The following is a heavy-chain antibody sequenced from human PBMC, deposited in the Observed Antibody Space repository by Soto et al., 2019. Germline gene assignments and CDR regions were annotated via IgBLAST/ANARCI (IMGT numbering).Heavy chain of an antibody. J-gene: IGHJ5*02. Sequence: PSETLSLTCTVSGGSISSGGYYWSWIRQHPGKGLEWIGYIYYSGSTYYNTSLKNRVTISVDTSKNQFSLKLSSVTAADTAVYYCARAIFGVVIQGNWFDPWGQGTLVTVSS. V-gene: IGHV4-31*03. CDR2: IYYSGST. CDR1: GGSISSGGYY. CDR3: ARAIFGVVIQGNWFDP. D-gene: IGHD3-3*01.